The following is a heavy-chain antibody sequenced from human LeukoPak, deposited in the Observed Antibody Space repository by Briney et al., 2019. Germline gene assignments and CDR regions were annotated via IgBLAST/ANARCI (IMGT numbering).Heavy chain of an antibody. J-gene: IGHJ4*02. V-gene: IGHV3-74*01. CDR1: GFTFSSYW. CDR2: INSDGSST. CDR3: AREGGEVWFL. Sequence: GRSLRRSCAASGFTFSSYWMHWVRQAPGKGLVWVSRINSDGSSTSYADSVKGRFTISRDNAKNTLYLQRNSLRAEDTAVYYCAREGGEVWFLWGQGTLVTVSS. D-gene: IGHD2-21*01.